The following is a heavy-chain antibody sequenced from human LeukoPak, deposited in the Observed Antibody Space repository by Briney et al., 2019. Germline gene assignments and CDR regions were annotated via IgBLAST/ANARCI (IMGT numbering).Heavy chain of an antibody. D-gene: IGHD3-3*01. Sequence: GASVKVSCKASGGTFSSYAISWVRQAPGQGLEWMGGIIPIFGTANYAQKFQGRVTITTDESTSTAYMELSSLRSEDTAVYYCATATPSYYDFWSGYYLFDYWGQGTLVTVSS. CDR2: IIPIFGTA. V-gene: IGHV1-69*05. J-gene: IGHJ4*02. CDR1: GGTFSSYA. CDR3: ATATPSYYDFWSGYYLFDY.